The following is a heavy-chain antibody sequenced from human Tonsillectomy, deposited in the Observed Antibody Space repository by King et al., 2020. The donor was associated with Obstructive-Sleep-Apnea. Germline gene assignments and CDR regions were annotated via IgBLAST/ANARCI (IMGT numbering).Heavy chain of an antibody. J-gene: IGHJ4*02. CDR2: IYTSGST. CDR1: GGSISSYY. CDR3: ARESVELFGELFYFDY. V-gene: IGHV4-4*07. Sequence: QLQESGPGLVKPSETLSLTCTVSGGSISSYYWSWIRQPAGKGLEWIGRIYTSGSTNYNPSLKSRATMSVDTSKNQLSLKLSSVTAADTAVYYCARESVELFGELFYFDYWGQGTLVTVSS. D-gene: IGHD3-10*02.